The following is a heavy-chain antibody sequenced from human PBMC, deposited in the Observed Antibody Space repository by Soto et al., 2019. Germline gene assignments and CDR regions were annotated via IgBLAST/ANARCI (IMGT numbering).Heavy chain of an antibody. Sequence: QEQLLQSGAEVRKPGSSVKVSCKASGGTFNNYAVSWVRQAPGQGLEWMGGIIPMFETVNYAQRIKGRLTIAADDSKSTAYMEVTSLTSADPVIYFCARGLRTGNYGMDVWGQGTTVTVSS. CDR2: IIPMFETV. CDR1: GGTFNNYA. J-gene: IGHJ6*02. CDR3: ARGLRTGNYGMDV. V-gene: IGHV1-69*01.